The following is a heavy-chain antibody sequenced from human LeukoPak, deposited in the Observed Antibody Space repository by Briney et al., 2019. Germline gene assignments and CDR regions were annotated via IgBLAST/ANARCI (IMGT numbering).Heavy chain of an antibody. D-gene: IGHD5-24*01. CDR1: GFTFRSYA. J-gene: IGHJ4*02. V-gene: IGHV3-23*01. Sequence: GGSLRLSCAASGFTFRSYAMNWVRQAPGKGLEWVSIISGSGGSTYYADSVKGRFTISRDNSKSTLYLHMNSLRAEDTAVYYCAKGLGRWLQYIDYWGQGTLVTVSS. CDR3: AKGLGRWLQYIDY. CDR2: ISGSGGST.